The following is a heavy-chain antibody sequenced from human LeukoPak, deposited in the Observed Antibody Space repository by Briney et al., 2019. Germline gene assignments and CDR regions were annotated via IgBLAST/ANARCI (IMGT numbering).Heavy chain of an antibody. CDR3: AKGVKFGESNFDY. Sequence: PGGSLRLSCAASGFSFSSYAINWVRQAPGKGLEWVSSISPSSSYIHYADSAKGRFTISRDDAKNSLYLQMSSLRAEDTAVYYCAKGVKFGESNFDYWGQGTLVTVSS. CDR2: ISPSSSYI. V-gene: IGHV3-21*01. CDR1: GFSFSSYA. J-gene: IGHJ4*02. D-gene: IGHD3-10*01.